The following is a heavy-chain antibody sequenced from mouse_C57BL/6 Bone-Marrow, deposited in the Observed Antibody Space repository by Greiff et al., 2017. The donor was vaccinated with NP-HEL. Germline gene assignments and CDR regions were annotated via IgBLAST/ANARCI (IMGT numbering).Heavy chain of an antibody. D-gene: IGHD1-1*01. CDR3: YVARKERKITTSTNNYADSVKNCFPFTRDISKSLLYLKMNNMKPETTAFFSCGKRSGIGYGLAY. J-gene: IGHJ3*01. CDR1: GFSFNTYA. CDR2: IRSKSNNYAT. V-gene: IGHV10-1*01. Sequence: EVQLVESGGGLVQPKGSLKLSCAASGFSFNTYAMNWVRQAPGKGLEWVARIRSKSNNYATYYADSVKDRFTISRDDSESMLYLQMNNLKTEDTAKCWKYVARKERKITTSTNNYADSVKNCFPFTRDISKSLLYLKMNNMKPETTAFFSCGKRSGIGYGLAYWGQGTLVTVS.